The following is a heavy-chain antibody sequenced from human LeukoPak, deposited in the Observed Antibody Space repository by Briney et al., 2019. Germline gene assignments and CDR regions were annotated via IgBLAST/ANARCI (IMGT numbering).Heavy chain of an antibody. D-gene: IGHD5-24*01. J-gene: IGHJ4*02. CDR3: ARDRNGSGYNSDFDY. CDR2: IKQDGSEK. Sequence: GGSLRLSCAASGFTFSSYWMSWVRQAPGKGLEWVANIKQDGSEKYYVDSVKGRFTISRDNAKNSLYLQIHSLRAEDTAVYYCARDRNGSGYNSDFDYWGQGTLVTVSS. CDR1: GFTFSSYW. V-gene: IGHV3-7*01.